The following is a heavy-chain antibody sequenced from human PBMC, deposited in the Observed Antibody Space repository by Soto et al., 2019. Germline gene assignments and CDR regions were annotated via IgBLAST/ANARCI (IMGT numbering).Heavy chain of an antibody. D-gene: IGHD3-10*01. J-gene: IGHJ3*02. CDR3: ARDVPRGVSAFDI. CDR1: GGSFSGYY. Sequence: PSQTLSLTYAVYGGSFSGYYWSWIRQPPGKWLEWIGEINHSGSTSYNPALKSRVTISVDTSKNQFSLKLSSVTAADTAVYYCARDVPRGVSAFDIWGQGTMVTVSS. V-gene: IGHV4-34*01. CDR2: INHSGST.